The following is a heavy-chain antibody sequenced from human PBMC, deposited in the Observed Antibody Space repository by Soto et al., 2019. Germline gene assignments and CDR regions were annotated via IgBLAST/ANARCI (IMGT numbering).Heavy chain of an antibody. D-gene: IGHD2-15*01. CDR2: IIPIFGTA. J-gene: IGHJ6*02. CDR3: ASRFTPGYCSGGSCYEKIYYYYYGMDV. V-gene: IGHV1-69*13. CDR1: GGTFSSYA. Sequence: SVKGSFKASGGTFSSYAISLVRQAPGQGLEWMGGIIPIFGTANYAQKFQGRVTITADESTSTAYMELSSLRSEDTAVYYCASRFTPGYCSGGSCYEKIYYYYYGMDVWGQGTTVTVSS.